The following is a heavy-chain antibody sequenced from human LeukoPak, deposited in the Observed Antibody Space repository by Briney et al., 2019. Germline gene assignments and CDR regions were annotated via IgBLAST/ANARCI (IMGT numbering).Heavy chain of an antibody. Sequence: PSQTLSLTCTVSGGSISSGDYYWSWIRQPPGKGLEWIGYIYYSGSTYYNPSLKSRVTISVDTSKNQFSLKLSSVTAADTAVYYCARVRRGITMIVVAGGYFDYWGQGTLVTVSS. CDR3: ARVRRGITMIVVAGGYFDY. CDR2: IYYSGST. CDR1: GGSISSGDYY. V-gene: IGHV4-30-4*01. J-gene: IGHJ4*02. D-gene: IGHD3-22*01.